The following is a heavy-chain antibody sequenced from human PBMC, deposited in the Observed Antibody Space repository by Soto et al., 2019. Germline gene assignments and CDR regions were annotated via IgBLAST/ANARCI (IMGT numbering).Heavy chain of an antibody. D-gene: IGHD3-22*01. J-gene: IGHJ4*02. Sequence: GASVKVSCKASGYTFTGYGISWVRQAPGQGLEWMGWISAYNGNTNYAQKLQGRVTMTTDTSTSTAYVELRSLRSDDTAVYYCARDLPFDYYDSSGLFDYWGQGTLVTVSS. CDR1: GYTFTGYG. V-gene: IGHV1-18*01. CDR3: ARDLPFDYYDSSGLFDY. CDR2: ISAYNGNT.